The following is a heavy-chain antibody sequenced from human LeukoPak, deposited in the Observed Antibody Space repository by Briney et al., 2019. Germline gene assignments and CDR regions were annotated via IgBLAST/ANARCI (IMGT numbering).Heavy chain of an antibody. CDR2: INPSGGST. D-gene: IGHD3-10*01. CDR3: AREGGSGSHAFGIYY. Sequence: GASVKVSCKASGYTFTSYYMHWVRQAPGQGLEWMGIINPSGGSTSYAQKFQGRVTMTRGTSTSTVYMELSSLRSEDTAVYYCAREGGSGSHAFGIYYWGQGTLVTVSS. CDR1: GYTFTSYY. J-gene: IGHJ4*02. V-gene: IGHV1-46*01.